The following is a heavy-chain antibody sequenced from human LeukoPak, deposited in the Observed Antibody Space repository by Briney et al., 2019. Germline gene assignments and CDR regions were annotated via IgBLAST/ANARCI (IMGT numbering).Heavy chain of an antibody. V-gene: IGHV3-7*01. CDR1: GFTFSSYW. J-gene: IGHJ4*02. CDR3: ARDWHCSSTSCYDGRFDY. Sequence: GGSLRLSCAASGFTFSSYWMSWVRQAPGKGLERVANIKQEGSEKYYVDSVKGRFTISRDNAKNSLYLQMNSLRAEDTAVYYCARDWHCSSTSCYDGRFDYWGQGTLVTVSS. CDR2: IKQEGSEK. D-gene: IGHD2-2*01.